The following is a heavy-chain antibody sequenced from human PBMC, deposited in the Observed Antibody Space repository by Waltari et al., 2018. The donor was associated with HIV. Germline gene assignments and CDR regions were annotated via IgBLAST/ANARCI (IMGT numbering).Heavy chain of an antibody. CDR2: IYYSGST. D-gene: IGHD3-10*01. V-gene: IGHV4-30-4*01. J-gene: IGHJ6*02. Sequence: QVQLQESGPGLVKPSQTLSLTCTVSGGSISSADYYWSWIRQPPGKGLEWIGYIYYSGSTNYNPSLKSRVTISVDTSKNQFSLKLSSVTAADTAVYYCVRDVEILQPYGMDVWGQGTTVTVSS. CDR1: GGSISSADYY. CDR3: VRDVEILQPYGMDV.